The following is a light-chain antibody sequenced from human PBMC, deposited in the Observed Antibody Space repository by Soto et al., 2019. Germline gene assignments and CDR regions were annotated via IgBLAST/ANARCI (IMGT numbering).Light chain of an antibody. Sequence: EIVLTQSPGTLSLSPGERATLSCRASQSVSSYLAWYQQKPGQAPRLLIYDASNRATGIPARFSGSGSGIDFTLTISSLEPEDFAVYYCQQRSNWPLTFGPGTKVDIK. J-gene: IGKJ3*01. CDR1: QSVSSY. CDR3: QQRSNWPLT. CDR2: DAS. V-gene: IGKV3-11*01.